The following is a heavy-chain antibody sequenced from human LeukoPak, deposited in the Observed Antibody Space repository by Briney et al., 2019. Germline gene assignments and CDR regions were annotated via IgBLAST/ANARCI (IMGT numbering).Heavy chain of an antibody. CDR3: ARSAALIVVVPAAVYYFDY. D-gene: IGHD2-2*01. V-gene: IGHV4-34*01. CDR2: INHSGST. J-gene: IGHJ4*02. Sequence: SETLSPTCAVYGGSFSGYYWSWIRQLPGKGLEWIGEINHSGSTNYNPSLKSRVTISVDTSKNQFSLKLSSVTAADTAVYYCARSAALIVVVPAAVYYFDYWGQGTLVTVSS. CDR1: GGSFSGYY.